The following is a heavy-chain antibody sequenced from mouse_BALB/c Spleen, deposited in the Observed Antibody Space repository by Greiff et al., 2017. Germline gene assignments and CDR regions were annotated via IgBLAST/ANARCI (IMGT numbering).Heavy chain of an antibody. D-gene: IGHD2-3*01. CDR2: ISYDGSN. J-gene: IGHJ2*01. CDR3: ARVPDGYYFDY. Sequence: EVQLQQSGPGLVKPSQSLSLTCSVTGYSITSGYYWNWIRQFPGNKLEWMGYISYDGSNNYNPSLKNRISITRDTSKNQFFLKLNSVTTEDTATYYCARVPDGYYFDYWGQGTTLTVSS. CDR1: GYSITSGYY. V-gene: IGHV3-6*02.